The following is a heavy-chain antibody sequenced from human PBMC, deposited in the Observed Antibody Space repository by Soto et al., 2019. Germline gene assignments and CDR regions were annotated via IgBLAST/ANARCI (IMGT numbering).Heavy chain of an antibody. V-gene: IGHV4-59*01. D-gene: IGHD3-10*01. Sequence: SETLSLTCTGSGGSISSYYWSWIRQPPGKGLEWIGYIYYSASTNYSPSLKSRVTISVDTSKNQFSLNLSSVTAADTAVYYCARDEVPYGSGSYSPYYYYYGMDVWGHGTPVTVSS. CDR3: ARDEVPYGSGSYSPYYYYYGMDV. J-gene: IGHJ6*02. CDR2: IYYSAST. CDR1: GGSISSYY.